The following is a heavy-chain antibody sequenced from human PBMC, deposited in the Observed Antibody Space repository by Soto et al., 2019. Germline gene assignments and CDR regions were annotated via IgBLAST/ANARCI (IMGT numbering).Heavy chain of an antibody. CDR3: ATSYGAGYRAFDY. CDR2: VNPIVSMS. Sequence: QVQLVQSGAEVKRPGSSVKVSCKASGDTFNFYSINWVRQATGLGLEWMGRVNPIVSMSNYAQRFQGRVTMTADKSTSTAYMELSGLGSEDTAIYYCATSYGAGYRAFDYWGQGALVTVSS. CDR1: GDTFNFYS. V-gene: IGHV1-69*04. J-gene: IGHJ4*02. D-gene: IGHD3-10*01.